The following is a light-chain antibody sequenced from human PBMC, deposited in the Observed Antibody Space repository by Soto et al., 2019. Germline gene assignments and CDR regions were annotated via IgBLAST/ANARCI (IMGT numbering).Light chain of an antibody. CDR2: GAS. Sequence: EIVMTQSPATLSVSPGERATLSCRASQTISSNIAWYQHKSGQAPRLLIYGASTRATDIPARFSGSGSGTEFTLTITSLQSEDSAVYYCQQYNNWPRTFGQGTKVDI. CDR3: QQYNNWPRT. CDR1: QTISSN. V-gene: IGKV3-15*01. J-gene: IGKJ1*01.